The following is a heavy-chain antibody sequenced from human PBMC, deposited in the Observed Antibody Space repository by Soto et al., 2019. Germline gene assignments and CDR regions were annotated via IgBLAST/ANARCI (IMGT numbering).Heavy chain of an antibody. CDR2: SYYSGST. CDR1: GGSINNNY. D-gene: IGHD4-17*01. CDR3: ASFGSRDYGDYRDFDS. J-gene: IGHJ4*02. V-gene: IGHV4-59*08. Sequence: QVQLQEPGTGLVKPSETLALTCSVYGGSINNNYWSWIRQSPGKGLEWMGYSYYSGSTNYNPSLKSRVTMSIDTSNSRFSLRLTSVTAADTAVYFCASFGSRDYGDYRDFDSWGRGTLVTVSS.